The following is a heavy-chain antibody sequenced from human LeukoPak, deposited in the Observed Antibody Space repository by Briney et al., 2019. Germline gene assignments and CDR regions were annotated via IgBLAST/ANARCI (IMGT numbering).Heavy chain of an antibody. CDR3: ARDIGTEWFGELLGDY. Sequence: GGSLRLSCAASGFTFSSYTMIWVRQAPGKGLEWVSSISSTSTYIYYADSVKGRFTISRDNAKNSLYLQMNSLRAEDTAVYYCARDIGTEWFGELLGDYWGQGTLVTVSS. V-gene: IGHV3-21*01. D-gene: IGHD3-10*01. CDR2: ISSTSTYI. J-gene: IGHJ4*02. CDR1: GFTFSSYT.